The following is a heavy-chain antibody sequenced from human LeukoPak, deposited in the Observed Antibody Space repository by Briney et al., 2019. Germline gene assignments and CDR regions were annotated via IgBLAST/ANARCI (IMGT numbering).Heavy chain of an antibody. J-gene: IGHJ3*02. CDR1: GGSISSGGYY. V-gene: IGHV4-30-2*01. CDR3: ARDIHIAAAGNDAFDI. Sequence: SETLSLTCTVSGGSISSGGYYWSWIRQPPGKGLEWIGYIYYSGSTYYNPSLKSRVTISVDRSKNQFSLKLSSVTAADTAVYYCARDIHIAAAGNDAFDIWGQGTMVTISS. D-gene: IGHD6-13*01. CDR2: IYYSGST.